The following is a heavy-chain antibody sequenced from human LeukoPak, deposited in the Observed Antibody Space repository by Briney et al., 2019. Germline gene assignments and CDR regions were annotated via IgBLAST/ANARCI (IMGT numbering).Heavy chain of an antibody. Sequence: VALTLSCAASGFTFYDYAMHWLRQAPGKGLEGVSLISWDGGSTYYADSVKGRFTISRDNSKNSLYLQMNSLRAEDTALYYCAKDGPAAPSYYYYYYMDVWGKGTTVTVSS. CDR1: GFTFYDYA. CDR2: ISWDGGST. V-gene: IGHV3-43D*03. D-gene: IGHD6-6*01. CDR3: AKDGPAAPSYYYYYYMDV. J-gene: IGHJ6*03.